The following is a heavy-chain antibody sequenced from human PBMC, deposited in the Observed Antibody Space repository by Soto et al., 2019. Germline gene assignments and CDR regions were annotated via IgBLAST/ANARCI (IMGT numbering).Heavy chain of an antibody. D-gene: IGHD3-3*01. CDR3: ARDRGPYDFWRAGSDYGMDV. Sequence: PSETLSLTCTVSGGSISSYYWSWIRQPPGKGLEWIGYIYYSGSTNYNPSLKSRVTISVDTSKNQFSLKLSSVTAADTAVYYCARDRGPYDFWRAGSDYGMDVWGQGTTVTVPS. CDR1: GGSISSYY. J-gene: IGHJ6*02. V-gene: IGHV4-59*01. CDR2: IYYSGST.